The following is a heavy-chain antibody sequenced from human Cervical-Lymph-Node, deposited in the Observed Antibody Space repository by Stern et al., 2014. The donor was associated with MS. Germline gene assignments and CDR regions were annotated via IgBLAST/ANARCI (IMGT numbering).Heavy chain of an antibody. V-gene: IGHV1-69*01. CDR1: GGTFSKVP. Sequence: QVQLVQSGAEVTKPGASVKVSCKVSGGTFSKVPSSWVRQAPGQGLEWMGGIFPVFGTPTYAQEFRGRVTITADVSTSTVYMELSSLRSDDTAVYSCALSSETSDRWYSLGYDLWGQGTLVTVSS. CDR2: IFPVFGTP. D-gene: IGHD6-13*01. J-gene: IGHJ5*02. CDR3: ALSSETSDRWYSLGYDL.